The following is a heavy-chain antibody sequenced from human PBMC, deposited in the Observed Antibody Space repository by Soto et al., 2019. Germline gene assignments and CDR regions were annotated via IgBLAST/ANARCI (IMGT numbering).Heavy chain of an antibody. Sequence: LRLACAASGFTFCSYAMSWVRQAPGKGLEGVSAMSGSGGSTYYADFVKGRFTISRYNSKNTLYVLINSLRAEDTDIYSCAKDLRYGSRPPLQFDWRGRGNLVHVSS. CDR2: MSGSGGST. CDR1: GFTFCSYA. J-gene: IGHJ4*02. V-gene: IGHV3-23*01. D-gene: IGHD5-18*01. CDR3: AKDLRYGSRPPLQFDW.